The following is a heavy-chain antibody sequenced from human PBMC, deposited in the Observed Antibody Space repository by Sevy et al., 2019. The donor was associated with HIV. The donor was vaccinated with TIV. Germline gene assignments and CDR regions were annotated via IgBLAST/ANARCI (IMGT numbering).Heavy chain of an antibody. CDR2: IFRSGDVT. Sequence: GGSLRLSCTASGFTFSSYAMNRVRQAPGKGLEWVSTIFRSGDVTYYADSVKGRFTISRDNSRNTLYLQMNSLRAEDTAVYYCAGARYDSSGSFDAFDIWGQGTMVTVSS. V-gene: IGHV3-23*01. CDR3: AGARYDSSGSFDAFDI. J-gene: IGHJ3*02. D-gene: IGHD3-22*01. CDR1: GFTFSSYA.